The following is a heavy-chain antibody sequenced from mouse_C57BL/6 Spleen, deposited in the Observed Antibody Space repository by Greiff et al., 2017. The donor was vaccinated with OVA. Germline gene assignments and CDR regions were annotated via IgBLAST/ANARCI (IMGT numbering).Heavy chain of an antibody. CDR2: IHPNSGST. Sequence: QVQLKQPGAELVKPGASVKLSCKASGYTFTSYWMHWVKQRPGQGLEWIGMIHPNSGSTNYNEKFKSKATLTVDKSSSTAYMQLSSLTSEDSAVYYCAREGAYYSNPAWFAYWGQGTLVTVSA. V-gene: IGHV1-64*01. D-gene: IGHD2-5*01. CDR3: AREGAYYSNPAWFAY. J-gene: IGHJ3*01. CDR1: GYTFTSYW.